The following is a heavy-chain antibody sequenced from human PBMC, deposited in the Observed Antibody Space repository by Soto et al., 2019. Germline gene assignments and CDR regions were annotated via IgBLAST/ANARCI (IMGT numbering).Heavy chain of an antibody. CDR3: ARGDSYYDFWSGYYGSDYYYMDV. Sequence: ASVKVSCKASGYTFTSYGISWVRQAPGQGLEWMGWISAYNGNTNYAQKLQGRVTMTTDTSTGTAYMELRSLRSDDTAVYYCARGDSYYDFWSGYYGSDYYYMDVWGKGTTVTVSS. V-gene: IGHV1-18*01. CDR1: GYTFTSYG. CDR2: ISAYNGNT. J-gene: IGHJ6*03. D-gene: IGHD3-3*01.